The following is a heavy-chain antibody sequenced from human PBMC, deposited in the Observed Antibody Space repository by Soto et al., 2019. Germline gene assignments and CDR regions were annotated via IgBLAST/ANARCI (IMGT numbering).Heavy chain of an antibody. CDR2: TYYRSKWYN. J-gene: IGHJ6*02. CDR1: GDSVSSNSAA. V-gene: IGHV6-1*01. CDR3: ARGYCSSTSCYTGVEESYGMDV. D-gene: IGHD2-2*02. Sequence: PSQTLSLTCAISGDSVSSNSAAWNWIRQSPSRGLEWLGRTYYRSKWYNDYAVSVESRITINPDTSKNQFSLQLNSVTPEDTAVYYCARGYCSSTSCYTGVEESYGMDVWGQGTTVTVSS.